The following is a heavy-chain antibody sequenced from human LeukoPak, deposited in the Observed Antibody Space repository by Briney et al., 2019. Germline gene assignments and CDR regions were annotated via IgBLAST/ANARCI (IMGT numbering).Heavy chain of an antibody. CDR1: GFTFSSYA. D-gene: IGHD3-22*01. CDR3: AKDSSYYYDSSDC. V-gene: IGHV3-23*01. CDR2: ISGSGGST. Sequence: GRSLSLSCAVSGFTFSSYAMSWVSQAPGKGLGWVSAISGSGGSTYYADSVKGRFTISRDNSKNTLYLQMNSLRAEDTAVYYCAKDSSYYYDSSDCWGQGTLVTVSS. J-gene: IGHJ4*02.